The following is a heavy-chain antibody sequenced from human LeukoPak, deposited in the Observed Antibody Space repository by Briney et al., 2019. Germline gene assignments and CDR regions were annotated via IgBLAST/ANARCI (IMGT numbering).Heavy chain of an antibody. Sequence: GGSLRLSCAASGFTFDDFAMHWVRQAPGKGLEWVSGISWNSGSIDYADSVKGRFTISRDSAKNSLYLQVNSLRPEDTALYYCTKGIAAAGSMSFVFDYWGRGTLVTVSS. CDR3: TKGIAAAGSMSFVFDY. CDR2: ISWNSGSI. J-gene: IGHJ4*02. CDR1: GFTFDDFA. V-gene: IGHV3-9*01. D-gene: IGHD6-13*01.